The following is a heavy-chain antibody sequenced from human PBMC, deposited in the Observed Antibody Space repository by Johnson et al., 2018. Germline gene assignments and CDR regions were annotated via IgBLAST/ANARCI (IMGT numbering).Heavy chain of an antibody. CDR3: ARGEEGSLPEYFQH. D-gene: IGHD1-26*01. CDR2: ISGSVTTI. J-gene: IGHJ1*01. CDR1: GFTFSDYY. V-gene: IGHV3-11*01. Sequence: QVQLVESGGGLVKPGGSLRLSCAASGFTFSDYYMSWMRQAPGKGLEWIAYISGSVTTIYHADSVKGRFTITRDKAKTSLYLQMNSLGAEDTAVDYCARGEEGSLPEYFQHWGQGALVTVSS.